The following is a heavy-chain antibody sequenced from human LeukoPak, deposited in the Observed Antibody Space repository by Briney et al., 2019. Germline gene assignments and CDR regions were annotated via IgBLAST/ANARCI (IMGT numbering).Heavy chain of an antibody. J-gene: IGHJ4*02. Sequence: GGSLRLSCVTSGLTFSKSWMTWVRQAPGKGLQWVAHIKGDGGDKYYVDSVKDRFTISRDNGKTSVYLQMNSLRAEDTAVYYCATWSSGWQFDYWGQGTLVSVSS. CDR1: GLTFSKSW. CDR3: ATWSSGWQFDY. V-gene: IGHV3-7*05. CDR2: IKGDGGDK. D-gene: IGHD6-19*01.